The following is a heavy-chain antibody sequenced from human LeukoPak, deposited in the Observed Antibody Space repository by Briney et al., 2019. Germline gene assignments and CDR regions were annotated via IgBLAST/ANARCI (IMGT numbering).Heavy chain of an antibody. CDR2: IKSKTDGGTT. V-gene: IGHV3-15*01. CDR1: GLTFSKAW. D-gene: IGHD3-16*01. CDR3: TTDTYYDYVWGSYGSDY. Sequence: PGGSLRLSCVVSGLTFSKAWMSWVRQAPGKGLEWVGRIKSKTDGGTTDFAAPVKGRFTISRDDSKNTLYLQMNSLKTEDTAVYYCTTDTYYDYVWGSYGSDYWGQGTLVTVSS. J-gene: IGHJ4*02.